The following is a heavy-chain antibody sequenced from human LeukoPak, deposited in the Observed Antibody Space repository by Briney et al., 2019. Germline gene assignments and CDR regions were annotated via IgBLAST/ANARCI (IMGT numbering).Heavy chain of an antibody. CDR2: IYTSGST. V-gene: IGHV4-4*07. CDR1: GVSISSYY. D-gene: IGHD3-10*01. J-gene: IGHJ4*02. Sequence: SETLSLTCAVSGVSISSYYWSWIRQPAGKGLEWIGRIYTSGSTNYNPSLKSRVTMSVDTSKNQFSLKLSSVTAADTAVYYCARDEYYYGSGSYSYFDYWGQGTLVTVSS. CDR3: ARDEYYYGSGSYSYFDY.